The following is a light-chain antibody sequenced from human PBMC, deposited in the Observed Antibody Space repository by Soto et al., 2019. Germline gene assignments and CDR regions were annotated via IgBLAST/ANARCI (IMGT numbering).Light chain of an antibody. J-gene: IGLJ2*01. CDR1: SGHSSSA. Sequence: QPMLTQSPSASGSLGASVKLTCTLSSGHSSSAIAWHQQQPEKGPRYLMKLTSDGSHTKGDGIPDRFSGSSSGAERYLTISSLQSEDEADYYCQTWGTGIVVFGGGTKLTVL. CDR3: QTWGTGIVV. V-gene: IGLV4-69*01. CDR2: LTSDGSH.